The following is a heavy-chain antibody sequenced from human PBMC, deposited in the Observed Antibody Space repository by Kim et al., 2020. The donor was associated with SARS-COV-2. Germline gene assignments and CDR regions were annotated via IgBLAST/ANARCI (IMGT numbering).Heavy chain of an antibody. D-gene: IGHD6-13*01. Sequence: GGSLRLSCAASGFTFSSYGMHWVRQAPGKGLEWVAVISYDGSNKYYADSVKGRFTISRDNSKNTLYLQMNSLRAEDTAVYYCAKEGGIFHREPPADWGQGTLVTVSS. J-gene: IGHJ4*02. V-gene: IGHV3-30*18. CDR1: GFTFSSYG. CDR3: AKEGGIFHREPPAD. CDR2: ISYDGSNK.